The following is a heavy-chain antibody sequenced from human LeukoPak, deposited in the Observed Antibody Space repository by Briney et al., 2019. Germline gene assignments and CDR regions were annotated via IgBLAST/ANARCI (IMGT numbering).Heavy chain of an antibody. J-gene: IGHJ4*02. CDR3: ARDRVKYYYDSSGYLDY. CDR1: GYTFTSYY. Sequence: GASVKVSCKASGYTFTSYYMHWVRQAPGQGLKWVGIINPSGGSTSYAQKFQGRVTMTRDTSTSTVYMELSSLRSEDTAVYYCARDRVKYYYDSSGYLDYWGQGTLVTVSS. D-gene: IGHD3-22*01. CDR2: INPSGGST. V-gene: IGHV1-46*01.